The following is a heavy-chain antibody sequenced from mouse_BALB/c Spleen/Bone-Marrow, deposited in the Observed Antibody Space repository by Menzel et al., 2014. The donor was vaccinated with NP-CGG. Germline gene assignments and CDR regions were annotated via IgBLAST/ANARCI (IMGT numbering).Heavy chain of an antibody. CDR3: ARSPSMDY. CDR2: IWSGGIT. V-gene: IGHV2-2*02. Sequence: QVQLKHSGPGLVQPSQSLSITCTVSGFSLSYYGVHWIRQSPGKGLEWLGVIWSGGITDYNASFISRLSISKDNSKSQVFFTMNSLQANDTAIYYCARSPSMDYWGPGTSVTVSS. CDR1: GFSLSYYG. J-gene: IGHJ4*01.